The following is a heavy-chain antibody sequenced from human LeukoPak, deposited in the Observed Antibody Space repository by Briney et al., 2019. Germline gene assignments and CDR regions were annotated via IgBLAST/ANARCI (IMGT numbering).Heavy chain of an antibody. D-gene: IGHD1-26*01. V-gene: IGHV4-59*01. Sequence: PSETLSLTCTVSGGFISSYYWSWIRQPPGKGLEWIGYIYYSGSTNYNPSLKSRVTISVDTSKNQFSLKLSSVTAADTAVYYCAREAPPSRGYMDVWGKGTTVTVSS. J-gene: IGHJ6*03. CDR3: AREAPPSRGYMDV. CDR1: GGFISSYY. CDR2: IYYSGST.